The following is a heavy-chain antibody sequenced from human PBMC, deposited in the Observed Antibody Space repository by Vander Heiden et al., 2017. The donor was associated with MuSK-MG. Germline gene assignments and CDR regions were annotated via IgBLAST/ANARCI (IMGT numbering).Heavy chain of an antibody. J-gene: IGHJ6*03. CDR2: ISSSSSTI. Sequence: EVQLVESGGGLVQHGGSLRLTCAAYGWTFSSYSMNWVRQAPGKGLECVSYISSSSSTIYYADSVKGRFTISRDNAKNSLYLQMNSLRAEDTAVYYCARGGSSWYLYYMDVWGKGTTVTVSS. D-gene: IGHD6-13*01. CDR3: ARGGSSWYLYYMDV. CDR1: GWTFSSYS. V-gene: IGHV3-48*01.